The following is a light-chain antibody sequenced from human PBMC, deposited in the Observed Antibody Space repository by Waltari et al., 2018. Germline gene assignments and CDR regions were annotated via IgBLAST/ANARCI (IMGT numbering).Light chain of an antibody. Sequence: DSQMTQCPCCLYESVGDRVTFTCQAGQDIPNNLNWYQQKPGKDPNLLLAYASTLEKGGPSMFSVSGSGTDFTFTISSLQPDDFATYYCQQYDDLPITFGGGTKVEIK. CDR3: QQYDDLPIT. CDR2: YAS. V-gene: IGKV1-33*01. J-gene: IGKJ4*01. CDR1: QDIPNN.